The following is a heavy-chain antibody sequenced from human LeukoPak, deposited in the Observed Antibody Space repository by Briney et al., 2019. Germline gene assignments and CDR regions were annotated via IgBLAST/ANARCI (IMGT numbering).Heavy chain of an antibody. J-gene: IGHJ4*02. Sequence: AGGSLRLSCAASGFTFSSYSMNWVRQAPGKGLEWVSSISSSSSYIYYADSVKGRFTISRDNAKSSLYLQMNSLRAEDTAVYYCARDNTIFGVVRYYFDYWGQGTLVTVSS. D-gene: IGHD3-3*01. CDR2: ISSSSSYI. CDR1: GFTFSSYS. CDR3: ARDNTIFGVVRYYFDY. V-gene: IGHV3-21*01.